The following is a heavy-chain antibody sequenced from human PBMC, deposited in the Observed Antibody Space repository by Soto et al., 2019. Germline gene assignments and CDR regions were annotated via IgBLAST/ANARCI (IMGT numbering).Heavy chain of an antibody. D-gene: IGHD2-15*01. CDR2: IIPIFGTA. V-gene: IGHV1-69*06. Sequence: SVKVSCKASGGTFSSYAISWVRQAPGQGLEWMGGIIPIFGTANYAQKFQGRVTITADKSTSTAYMELSSLRSEDTAVYYCARAYCSGGSCYSYYYCGMDVWGQGTTVTVSS. J-gene: IGHJ6*02. CDR1: GGTFSSYA. CDR3: ARAYCSGGSCYSYYYCGMDV.